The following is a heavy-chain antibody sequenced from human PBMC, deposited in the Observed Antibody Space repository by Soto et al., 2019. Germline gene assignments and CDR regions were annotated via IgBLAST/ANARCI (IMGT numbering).Heavy chain of an antibody. D-gene: IGHD2-21*02. CDR1: GGTVASSHW. CDR2: VYHTGDT. V-gene: IGHV4-4*02. J-gene: IGHJ4*02. CDR3: AREIVTAGGNNYFSY. Sequence: SETLSLTCVVSGGTVASSHWWSWVRQSPGRGLEWIGNVYHTGDTNFNPSLQSRVTFSVDKSNNQFSLRLTSVTAADTAVYFCAREIVTAGGNNYFSYWGRGTLVTVSS.